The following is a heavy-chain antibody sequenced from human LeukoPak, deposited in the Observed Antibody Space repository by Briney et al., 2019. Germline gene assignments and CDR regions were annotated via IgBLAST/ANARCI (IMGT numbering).Heavy chain of an antibody. CDR1: GYTFTSYA. CDR3: ARDSSGWYYFDY. D-gene: IGHD6-19*01. J-gene: IGHJ4*02. CDR2: INAGNGNT. V-gene: IGHV1-3*01. Sequence: ASVKVSCKASGYTFTSYAMHWVRQAPGQRLEWMGWINAGNGNTKYSQKFQGRVTVTRDTSASTAYMELSSLRSEDTAVYYCARDSSGWYYFDYWGQGTLVTVSS.